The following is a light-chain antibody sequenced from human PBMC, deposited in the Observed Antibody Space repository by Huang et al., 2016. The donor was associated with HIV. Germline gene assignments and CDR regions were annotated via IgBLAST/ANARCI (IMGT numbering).Light chain of an antibody. CDR3: QQYNSWPLT. J-gene: IGKJ4*01. CDR2: GSA. CDR1: QFVSSN. Sequence: EVVLMQSPVTLSVSPGETATLSCRASQFVSSNKAWYQQQPGPAPRLLMYGSATRATGIPGRFSGSGSGTELTLTISNLQSEDFAVYYCQQYNSWPLTFGGGTKVEI. V-gene: IGKV3-15*01.